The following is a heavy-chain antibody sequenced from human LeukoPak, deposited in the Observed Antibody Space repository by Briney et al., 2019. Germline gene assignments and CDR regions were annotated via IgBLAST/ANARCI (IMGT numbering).Heavy chain of an antibody. V-gene: IGHV4-39*01. CDR2: IYYSGST. J-gene: IGHJ5*02. Sequence: LETLSLTCTVSGGSISSSSYYWGWIRQPPGKGLEWIGSIYYSGSTYYNPSLKSRVTISVDTSKNQFSLKLSSVTAADTAVYYCARRRASQWELRPWGQGTLVTVSS. CDR1: GGSISSSSYY. CDR3: ARRRASQWELRP. D-gene: IGHD1-26*01.